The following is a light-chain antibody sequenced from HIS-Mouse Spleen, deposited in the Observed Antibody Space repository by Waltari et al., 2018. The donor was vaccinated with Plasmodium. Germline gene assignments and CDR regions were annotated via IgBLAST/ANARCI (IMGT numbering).Light chain of an antibody. CDR2: ANN. V-gene: IGLV1-51*01. CDR1: SSNIGNNY. CDR3: GTWDSSLSAGVV. J-gene: IGLJ2*01. Sequence: QSVLTQPPSVSAAPGQKGTISCSGSSSNIGNNYVSWYQQLPGTAPKPLIYANNKRPSGIPDRISGTKSGTSRTLGITGLQAGDEADYYCGTWDSSLSAGVVFGGGAKLTGL.